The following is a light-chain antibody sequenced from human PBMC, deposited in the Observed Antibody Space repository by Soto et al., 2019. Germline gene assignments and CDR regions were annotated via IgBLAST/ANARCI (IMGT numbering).Light chain of an antibody. CDR1: SSNIGSET. J-gene: IGLJ2*01. CDR3: QSYDSSLSGHVV. CDR2: SDN. Sequence: QSVLTQPPSASGTPGQRVTISCSGSSSNIGSETVNWYQQLPGMAPKLLIYSDNQRPSGVPDRFSGSKSGTSASLAISGLQPEDEADYYCQSYDSSLSGHVVFGGGTKLTVL. V-gene: IGLV1-44*01.